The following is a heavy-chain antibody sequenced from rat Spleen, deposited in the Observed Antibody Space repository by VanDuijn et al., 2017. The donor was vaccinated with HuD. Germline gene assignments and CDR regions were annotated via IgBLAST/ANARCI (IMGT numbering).Heavy chain of an antibody. CDR1: GFTFSDYY. Sequence: EVQLVESGGGAVQPGRSMKLSCAASGFTFSDYYMAWVRQAPKKGLEWVAAIVDDGSNTFYRDSVKGRFTISRDNAKSTLYLQMDSLRSEDTATYYCGRHAYYDGYYHWYFDLWGPGTMVTVSS. D-gene: IGHD1-12*03. J-gene: IGHJ1*01. V-gene: IGHV5-7*01. CDR3: GRHAYYDGYYHWYFDL. CDR2: IVDDGSNT.